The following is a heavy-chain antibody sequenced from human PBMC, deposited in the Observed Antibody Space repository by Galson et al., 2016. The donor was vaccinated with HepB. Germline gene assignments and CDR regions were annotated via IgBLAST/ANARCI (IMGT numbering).Heavy chain of an antibody. D-gene: IGHD3-10*01. V-gene: IGHV3-74*01. CDR2: INSDGSTT. J-gene: IGHJ2*01. Sequence: SLRLSCAASGFTFTNYWMHWVRQAPGKGLVWVSRINSDGSTTTYADSVKGRFTISRDNAKNTLYLQMNGLRAEDTAVYYCASGIAVTTSNSFWYFDLWGRGTLVTVSS. CDR1: GFTFTNYW. CDR3: ASGIAVTTSNSFWYFDL.